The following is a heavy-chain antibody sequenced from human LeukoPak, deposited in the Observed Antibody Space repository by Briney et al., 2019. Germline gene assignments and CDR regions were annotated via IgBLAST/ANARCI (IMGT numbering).Heavy chain of an antibody. V-gene: IGHV4-61*08. CDR1: GGSVSSGGYY. Sequence: SETLSLTCTVSGGSVSSGGYYWSWIRQPPGKGLEWIGYIYYTGSTNYSPSLKSRVTISVDTSKNQFSLKLSSVTAADTAVYYCAGDYYGPGVNWFDSWGQGTLVTVSS. CDR3: AGDYYGPGVNWFDS. CDR2: IYYTGST. D-gene: IGHD3-10*02. J-gene: IGHJ5*01.